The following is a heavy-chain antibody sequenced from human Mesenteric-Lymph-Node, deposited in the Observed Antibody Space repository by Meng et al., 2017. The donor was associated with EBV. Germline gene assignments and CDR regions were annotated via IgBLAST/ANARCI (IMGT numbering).Heavy chain of an antibody. D-gene: IGHD1-26*01. CDR1: GYTFTSYG. Sequence: QVQLVYSGDDMKKPGASVKVSCKAAGYTFTSYGISWVRQAPGQGLEWMGWISPYNGNTNYAQKFQCRVSMTTDTSTSTADMELRSLRSDDTAVYYCARDHSGSYVDYWGQGTLVTVSS. CDR2: ISPYNGNT. V-gene: IGHV1-18*04. CDR3: ARDHSGSYVDY. J-gene: IGHJ4*02.